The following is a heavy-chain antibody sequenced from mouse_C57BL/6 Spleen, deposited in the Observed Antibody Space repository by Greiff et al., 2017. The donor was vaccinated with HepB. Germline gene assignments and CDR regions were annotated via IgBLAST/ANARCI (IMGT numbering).Heavy chain of an antibody. V-gene: IGHV1-64*01. CDR2: IHPNSGST. CDR1: GYTFTSYW. CDR3: SFSSYYSNVGYAMDY. J-gene: IGHJ4*01. D-gene: IGHD2-5*01. Sequence: VQLQQPGAELVRPGASVKLSCKASGYTFTSYWMHWVKQRPGQGLEWIGMIHPNSGSTNYNEKFKSKATLTVDKSSSTAYMQLSSLTSEDSAVYYCSFSSYYSNVGYAMDYWGQGTSVTVSS.